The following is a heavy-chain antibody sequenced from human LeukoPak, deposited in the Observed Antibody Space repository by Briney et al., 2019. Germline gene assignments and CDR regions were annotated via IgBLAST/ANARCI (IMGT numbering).Heavy chain of an antibody. V-gene: IGHV6-1*01. Sequence: SQTLSLTCAISGDSVSSNSVAWNWIRQSPSRGLEWLGRTYYRSKWYNDYAVSVKSRIIINPDTSKHQFSLQLNSGTPDDTAMDYCARHGSGWYPFDYWGQGTLVTVSS. J-gene: IGHJ4*02. CDR1: GDSVSSNSVA. CDR3: ARHGSGWYPFDY. CDR2: TYYRSKWYN. D-gene: IGHD6-19*01.